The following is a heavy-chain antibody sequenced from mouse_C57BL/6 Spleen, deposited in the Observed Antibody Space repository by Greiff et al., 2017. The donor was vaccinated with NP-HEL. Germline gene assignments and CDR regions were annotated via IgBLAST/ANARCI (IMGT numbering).Heavy chain of an antibody. CDR3: ARPVYYGNSYAMDY. CDR2: ISSGSSTI. V-gene: IGHV5-17*01. J-gene: IGHJ4*01. CDR1: GFTFSDYG. Sequence: EVQVVESGGGLVKPGGSLKLSCAASGFTFSDYGMHWVRQAPEKGLEWVAYISSGSSTIYYADTVKGRFTISRYNAKNTLFLQMTCLRSEDTAMYYCARPVYYGNSYAMDYWGQGTSVTVSS. D-gene: IGHD2-1*01.